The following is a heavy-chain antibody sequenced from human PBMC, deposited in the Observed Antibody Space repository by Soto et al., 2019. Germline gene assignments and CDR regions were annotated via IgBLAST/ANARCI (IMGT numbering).Heavy chain of an antibody. J-gene: IGHJ6*02. CDR3: AKEGGITLFGVATYYGMDV. CDR2: ISYDGSNK. V-gene: IGHV3-30*18. D-gene: IGHD3-3*01. Sequence: GGSLRLSCAASGFTFSSYGMHWVRQAPGKGLEWVAVISYDGSNKYYADSVKGRFTISRDNSKNTLYLQMNSLRAEDTAVSYCAKEGGITLFGVATYYGMDVWGQGTTVTVSS. CDR1: GFTFSSYG.